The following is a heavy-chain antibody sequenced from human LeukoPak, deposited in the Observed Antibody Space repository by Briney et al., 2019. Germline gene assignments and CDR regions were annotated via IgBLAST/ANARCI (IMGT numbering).Heavy chain of an antibody. J-gene: IGHJ4*02. Sequence: ASVKVSCKASGYTFTSYDINWVRQATGQGLEWMGWISAYNGNINYAQKLQGRVTMTADTSTSTAYMELRSLRSDDTAVYYYARDPSIRYSSGWYVDYWGQGTLVTVSS. V-gene: IGHV1-18*01. D-gene: IGHD6-19*01. CDR2: ISAYNGNI. CDR1: GYTFTSYD. CDR3: ARDPSIRYSSGWYVDY.